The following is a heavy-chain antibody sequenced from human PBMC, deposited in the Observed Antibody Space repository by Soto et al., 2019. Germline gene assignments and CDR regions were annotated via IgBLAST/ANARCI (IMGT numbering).Heavy chain of an antibody. CDR2: ISSSGSTI. J-gene: IGHJ3*02. Sequence: EVQLVESGGGLVQPGGSLRLSCAASGFTFSSYEMNWVRQAPGKGLEWVSYISSSGSTIYYADSVKDRFTISRDNAKNSLYLQMNSLRAEDTAVYYCARSQWLLDAFDIWGQGTMVTVSS. CDR3: ARSQWLLDAFDI. V-gene: IGHV3-48*03. CDR1: GFTFSSYE. D-gene: IGHD3-22*01.